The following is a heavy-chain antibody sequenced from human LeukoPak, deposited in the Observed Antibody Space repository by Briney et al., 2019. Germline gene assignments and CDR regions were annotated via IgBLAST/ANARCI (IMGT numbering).Heavy chain of an antibody. J-gene: IGHJ4*02. CDR3: ARDGGSGLDY. CDR1: GFTLTTYG. V-gene: IGHV3-33*01. Sequence: GGSLRLSCAASGFTLTTYGVHWVRQSPGKGLEWVAVMWYDGSRKYYGDSVKGRFTMSRDDPKNTLYLQMNSLKAEDTAVYYCARDGGSGLDYWGQGTLVTVSS. D-gene: IGHD2-15*01. CDR2: MWYDGSRK.